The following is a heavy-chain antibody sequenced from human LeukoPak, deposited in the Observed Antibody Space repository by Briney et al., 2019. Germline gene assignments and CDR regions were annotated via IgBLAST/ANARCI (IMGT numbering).Heavy chain of an antibody. CDR2: IKQDGSEK. Sequence: GGSLRLSCAASGFTFSSYWMSWVRQAPGKGLEWVANIKQDGSEKYYVDSVKGRFTISRDNSKKTLYLQMNSLRAEDTAVYYCARDIEAIAVAGLGNYWGQGTLVTVSS. CDR1: GFTFSSYW. D-gene: IGHD6-19*01. J-gene: IGHJ4*02. CDR3: ARDIEAIAVAGLGNY. V-gene: IGHV3-7*01.